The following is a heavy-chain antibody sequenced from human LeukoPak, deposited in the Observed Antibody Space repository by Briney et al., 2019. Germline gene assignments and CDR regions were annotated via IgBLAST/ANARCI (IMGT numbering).Heavy chain of an antibody. Sequence: ASVRVSCKAFGYTFTDYYMHWVRQAPGQGLEWMGWLNPNSGGAEYEQKFQGRVTMTRDTSISTAYMDLSSLTFDDAAVYYCARGSGKGGYRSSDYWGQGTLVTVSS. J-gene: IGHJ4*02. CDR1: GYTFTDYY. CDR2: LNPNSGGA. CDR3: ARGSGKGGYRSSDY. V-gene: IGHV1-2*02. D-gene: IGHD5-18*01.